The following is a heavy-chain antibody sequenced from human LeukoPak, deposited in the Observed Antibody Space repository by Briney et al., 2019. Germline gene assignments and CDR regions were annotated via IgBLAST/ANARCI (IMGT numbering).Heavy chain of an antibody. D-gene: IGHD3-3*01. CDR1: GFTFSSYS. V-gene: IGHV3-21*01. Sequence: PGGSLRLSCAASGFTFSSYSMNWVRQAPGKGLEWVSSISSSSSYIYYADSVKGRFTISRDNAKNSLYLQMNSLRAEDTAVYYCARDPPVFGSPHSGEPDYWGQGTLVTVSS. CDR2: ISSSSSYI. J-gene: IGHJ4*02. CDR3: ARDPPVFGSPHSGEPDY.